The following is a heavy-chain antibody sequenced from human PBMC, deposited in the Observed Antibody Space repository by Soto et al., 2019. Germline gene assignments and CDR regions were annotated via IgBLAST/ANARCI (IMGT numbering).Heavy chain of an antibody. V-gene: IGHV3-7*05. CDR1: GFTFSSYW. Sequence: GGSLRLSCAASGFTFSSYWMSWVRQAPGKGLEWVANIKQDGSENYYLDSVKGRFTISRDNAKNSLYLQMNSLRAEDTALYYCARGTGNYAQGRIFDYWGQGTLVTVSS. CDR3: ARGTGNYAQGRIFDY. CDR2: IKQDGSEN. J-gene: IGHJ4*02. D-gene: IGHD2-8*02.